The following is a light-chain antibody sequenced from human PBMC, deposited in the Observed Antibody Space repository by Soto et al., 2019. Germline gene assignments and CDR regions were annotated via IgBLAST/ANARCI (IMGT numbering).Light chain of an antibody. CDR1: RSNIASNT. Sequence: QSALAQPPSVSGTPGQRLTISCSGGRSNIASNTVNWYQQLPGTAPKLLLYGNDQRPSGVPGRFSGSKSGTSASLAISGLQSDDEAEYFCAAWDVSRSGAIFGGGTKVTVL. CDR3: AAWDVSRSGAI. CDR2: GND. V-gene: IGLV1-44*01. J-gene: IGLJ2*01.